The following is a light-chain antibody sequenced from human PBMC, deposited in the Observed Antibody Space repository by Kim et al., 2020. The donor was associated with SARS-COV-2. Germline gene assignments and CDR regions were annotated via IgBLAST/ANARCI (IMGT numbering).Light chain of an antibody. V-gene: IGLV3-19*01. J-gene: IGLJ2*01. Sequence: VALGQTVRITCQGDSLKRYYATWYQQKPGQAPILVIYGKNSRPSGTPDRFSGSSSGNTASLTITGTQAGDEADYYCNSRDSNDNVVFGGGTQLTVL. CDR3: NSRDSNDNVV. CDR2: GKN. CDR1: SLKRYY.